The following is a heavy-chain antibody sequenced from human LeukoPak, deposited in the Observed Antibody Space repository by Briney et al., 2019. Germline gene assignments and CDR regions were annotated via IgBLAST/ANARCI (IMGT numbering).Heavy chain of an antibody. CDR2: MKPDGTTK. CDR1: VFHFSSYS. CDR3: ARSIPYGTIWYGRSDY. J-gene: IGHJ4*02. D-gene: IGHD6-13*01. Sequence: GGSLRLSCAASVFHFSSYSMAWVRQAPWKGLEWVANMKPDGTTKFYVDSVKGRFTISRDNALNSLYLQMNSLRAEDTAIYYCARSIPYGTIWYGRSDYWGQGTLVTVSS. V-gene: IGHV3-7*03.